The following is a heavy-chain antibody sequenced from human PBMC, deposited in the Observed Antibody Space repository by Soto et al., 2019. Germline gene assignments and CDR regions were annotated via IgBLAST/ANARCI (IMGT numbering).Heavy chain of an antibody. CDR2: IYHSGST. Sequence: PSETLSLTCRVSGGSISSGGYYWSWIRQHPGKGLEWIGYIYHSGSTYYNPSLKSRVTISVDRSKNQFSLKLSSVTAADTAVYYCARRYGGNFDYWGQGTLVTVSS. V-gene: IGHV4-30-2*02. D-gene: IGHD1-26*01. CDR1: GGSISSGGYY. J-gene: IGHJ4*02. CDR3: ARRYGGNFDY.